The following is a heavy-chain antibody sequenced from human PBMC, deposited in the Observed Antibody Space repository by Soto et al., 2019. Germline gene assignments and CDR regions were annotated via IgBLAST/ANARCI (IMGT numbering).Heavy chain of an antibody. CDR1: GFTFSSYW. D-gene: IGHD3-22*01. J-gene: IGHJ4*02. Sequence: EVQLVESGGGLVQPGGSLRLSCAASGFTFSSYWMHWVRQSPGKGLVWVSQIDRDGRSTTYADTVKGRFTVSRDNAKNKLFLQMNSLRAEDTAVYYCVRDYDSSGFYSGHWGQGTLVTVSS. CDR2: IDRDGRST. CDR3: VRDYDSSGFYSGH. V-gene: IGHV3-74*03.